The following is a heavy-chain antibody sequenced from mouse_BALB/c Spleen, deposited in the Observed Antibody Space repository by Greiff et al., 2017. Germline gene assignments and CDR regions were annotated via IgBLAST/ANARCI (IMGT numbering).Heavy chain of an antibody. Sequence: VMLVESGPGLVQPSQSLSITCTVSGFSLTSYGVHWVRQSPGKGLEWLGVIWSGGSTDYNAAFISRLSISKDNSKSQVFFKMNSLQANDTAIYYCARNRYDLYYAMDYWGQGTSVTVSS. CDR1: GFSLTSYG. CDR2: IWSGGST. CDR3: ARNRYDLYYAMDY. V-gene: IGHV2-2*02. D-gene: IGHD2-14*01. J-gene: IGHJ4*01.